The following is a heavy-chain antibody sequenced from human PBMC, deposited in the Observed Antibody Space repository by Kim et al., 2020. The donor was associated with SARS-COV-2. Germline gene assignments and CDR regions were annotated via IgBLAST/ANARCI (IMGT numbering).Heavy chain of an antibody. V-gene: IGHV1-18*01. CDR1: GYTFTSYG. CDR2: ISAYNGNT. CDR3: AGVGGPYYDILTGYYNVMGY. D-gene: IGHD3-9*01. Sequence: ASVKFSCKASGYTFTSYGISWVRQAPGQGLEWMGWISAYNGNTNYAQKLQGRVTMTTDTSTSTAYMELRSLRSDDTAVYYCAGVGGPYYDILTGYYNVMGYWGQGTLVTVSS. J-gene: IGHJ4*02.